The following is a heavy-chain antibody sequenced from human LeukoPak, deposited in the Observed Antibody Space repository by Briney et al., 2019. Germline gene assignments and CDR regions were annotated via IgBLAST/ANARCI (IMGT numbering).Heavy chain of an antibody. CDR3: ASDIFDI. V-gene: IGHV4-39*07. CDR1: GGSISSGDYY. CDR2: INHSGST. Sequence: SETLSLTCTVSGGSISSGDYYWSWIRQPPGKGLEWIGEINHSGSTNYNPSLKSRVTISVDTSKNQFSLKLSSVTAADTAVYYCASDIFDIWGQGTMATVSS. D-gene: IGHD3-9*01. J-gene: IGHJ3*02.